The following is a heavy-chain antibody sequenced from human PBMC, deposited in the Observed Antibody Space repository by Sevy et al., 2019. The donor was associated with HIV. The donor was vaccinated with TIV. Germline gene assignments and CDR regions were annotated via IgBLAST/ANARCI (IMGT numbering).Heavy chain of an antibody. CDR2: INHSGST. V-gene: IGHV4-34*01. J-gene: IGHJ4*01. Sequence: SETLSLTCAVYGGSFSGYYWSWIRQPPGKGLEWIGEINHSGSTNYNPSLKSRVTISVDTSKNQFSLKLSSVTAADTAVYYCARGQLWLRGYFDYWGHGTLVTVSS. CDR3: ARGQLWLRGYFDY. CDR1: GGSFSGYY. D-gene: IGHD5-18*01.